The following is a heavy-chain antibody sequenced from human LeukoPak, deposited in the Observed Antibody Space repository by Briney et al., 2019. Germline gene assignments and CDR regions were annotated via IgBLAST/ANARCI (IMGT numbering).Heavy chain of an antibody. CDR3: ARDLPYYYGSGSYDY. V-gene: IGHV3-66*01. CDR1: GFTVSSNY. D-gene: IGHD3-10*01. J-gene: IGHJ4*02. Sequence: GGSLRLSCAASGFTVSSNYMSWVRQAPGKGLEWVSVIYSGGSTYYADSVKGRFTISRDNSKNTLYLQMNSLRAEDTAVYYCARDLPYYYGSGSYDYWGQGTLVTVSS. CDR2: IYSGGST.